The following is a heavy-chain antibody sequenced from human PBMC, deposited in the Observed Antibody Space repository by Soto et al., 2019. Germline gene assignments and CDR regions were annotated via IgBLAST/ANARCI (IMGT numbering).Heavy chain of an antibody. CDR3: ARGVRGRKIFDV. CDR1: GGSISSGGYS. D-gene: IGHD3-10*01. CDR2: IYHSGST. J-gene: IGHJ4*02. V-gene: IGHV4-30-2*01. Sequence: SETLSLTCAVSGGSISSGGYSWSWIRQPPGKGLEWIGYIYHSGSTYYNPSLKSRVAISVDRSKNQFSLKLSSVTAADTAVYSCARGVRGRKIFDVWGQGALVTVSS.